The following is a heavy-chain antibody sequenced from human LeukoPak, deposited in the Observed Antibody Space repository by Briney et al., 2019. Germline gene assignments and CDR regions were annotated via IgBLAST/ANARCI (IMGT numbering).Heavy chain of an antibody. CDR1: GFTFSSYA. CDR3: ARGSHGMDV. CDR2: ISGTGGRT. J-gene: IGHJ6*02. V-gene: IGHV3-23*01. Sequence: PGGSLRLSCAASGFTFSSYAMSWVRQAPGKGLEWVSAISGTGGRTYYADSVKGRFTISRDNSKNTLYLQMNSLRAEDTAVYYCARGSHGMDVWGQGTTVTVSS.